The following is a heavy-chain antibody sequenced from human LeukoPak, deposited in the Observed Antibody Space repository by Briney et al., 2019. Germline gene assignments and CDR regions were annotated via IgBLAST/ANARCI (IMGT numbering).Heavy chain of an antibody. D-gene: IGHD3-10*01. CDR3: AKTVAPFGSGIYGPDY. V-gene: IGHV3-30*18. CDR1: GFTFSSYG. Sequence: PGGSLRLSCAASGFTFSSYGMHWVRQAPGKGLEWVAVISYDGSNKYYADSVKGRFTISRDNSKNTLYLQMNSLRAEDTAVYYCAKTVAPFGSGIYGPDYGAQGTRVTVS. J-gene: IGHJ4*02. CDR2: ISYDGSNK.